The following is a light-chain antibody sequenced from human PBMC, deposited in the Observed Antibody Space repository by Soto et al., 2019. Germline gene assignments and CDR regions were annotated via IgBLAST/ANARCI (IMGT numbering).Light chain of an antibody. CDR3: QQYGFSSYT. CDR1: QSVDRSY. Sequence: IGLTQSPATLSLSPGDRATLSCRASQSVDRSYLAWFQQKPGQAPRLLIHGASTWATGIPGRFSGSGSGTDFTLTISRLEPEDFGVDFCQQYGFSSYTFGQGTKLEIK. J-gene: IGKJ2*01. CDR2: GAS. V-gene: IGKV3-20*01.